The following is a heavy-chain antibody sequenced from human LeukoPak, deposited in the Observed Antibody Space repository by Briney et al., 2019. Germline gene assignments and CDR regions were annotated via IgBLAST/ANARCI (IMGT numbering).Heavy chain of an antibody. Sequence: SETLSLTCTVSGGSISSYYWSWIRQPPGKGLEWIGEINHSGSTNYNPSLKSRVTISVDTSKNQFSLKLSSVTAADTAVYYCARERIAAAAGDYWGQGTLVTVSS. CDR1: GGSISSYY. CDR3: ARERIAAAAGDY. CDR2: INHSGST. V-gene: IGHV4-34*01. D-gene: IGHD6-13*01. J-gene: IGHJ4*02.